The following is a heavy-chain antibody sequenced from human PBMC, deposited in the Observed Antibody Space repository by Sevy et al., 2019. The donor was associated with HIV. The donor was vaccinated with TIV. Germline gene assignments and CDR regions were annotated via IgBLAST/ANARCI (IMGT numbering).Heavy chain of an antibody. CDR2: IYHSGNT. D-gene: IGHD1-7*01. J-gene: IGHJ3*02. CDR3: ARTLRGNFETRATAFNI. V-gene: IGHV4-38-2*01. Sequence: SETLSLTCAVSGYSFSRDDYWVWIRQPPGKGLEWIGNIYHSGNTYYNPSLKSRVTMSLDTSMNQFSLRLTSVTAADTAVYYCARTLRGNFETRATAFNIWGQGTMVTVSS. CDR1: GYSFSRDDY.